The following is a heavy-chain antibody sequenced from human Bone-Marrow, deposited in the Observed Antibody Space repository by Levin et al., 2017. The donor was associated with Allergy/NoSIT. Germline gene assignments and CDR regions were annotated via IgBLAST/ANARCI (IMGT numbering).Heavy chain of an antibody. J-gene: IGHJ4*02. D-gene: IGHD3-22*01. Sequence: SCAASGFTFTNYALHWVRQAPGKGLGWVAVIPSDGINKYYADSVKGRFTISRDKSKNTLYLQMNSLRPEDTAVYYCAGGNYYDTSVYPEYFDYWGQGTLVTVSS. V-gene: IGHV3-30-3*01. CDR1: GFTFTNYA. CDR2: IPSDGINK. CDR3: AGGNYYDTSVYPEYFDY.